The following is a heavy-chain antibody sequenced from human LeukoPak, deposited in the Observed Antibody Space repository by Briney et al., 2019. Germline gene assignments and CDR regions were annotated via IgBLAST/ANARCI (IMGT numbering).Heavy chain of an antibody. V-gene: IGHV1-2*02. J-gene: IGHJ5*02. Sequence: ASVKVSCKASGYTFTGYYMHWVRQAPGQGLEWMGWINPNSGSTNYAQKFQGRVTMTGDTSISTAYMELSRLRSDDTAVYYCARDLTGTTSGWFDPWGQGTLVTVSS. CDR3: ARDLTGTTSGWFDP. CDR2: INPNSGST. D-gene: IGHD1-7*01. CDR1: GYTFTGYY.